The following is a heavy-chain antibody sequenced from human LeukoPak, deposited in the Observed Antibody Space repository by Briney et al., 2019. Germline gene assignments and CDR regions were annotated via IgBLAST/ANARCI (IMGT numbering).Heavy chain of an antibody. D-gene: IGHD1-26*01. Sequence: GESLKISCKGSGYSFTSYWIGWVRQMPGKGLEWMGTIYPGDSDTRYSPSFQGQVTISADKSISTAYLQWSSLKASDTAMYYCARRSIVGATPYYFDYWGQGTLVTVSS. CDR1: GYSFTSYW. CDR3: ARRSIVGATPYYFDY. CDR2: IYPGDSDT. J-gene: IGHJ4*02. V-gene: IGHV5-51*01.